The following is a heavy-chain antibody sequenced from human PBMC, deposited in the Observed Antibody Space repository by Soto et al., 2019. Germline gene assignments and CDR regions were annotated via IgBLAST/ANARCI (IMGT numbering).Heavy chain of an antibody. CDR3: ATELGENPASPCDA. CDR2: IIPLFGTA. V-gene: IGHV1-69*01. Sequence: QVQLVQSGADVKKPGSSVKVSCQASGVTFSSETLGWVRQAPGQGLEWVGGIIPLFGTASYAQKFQGRVTITADEYTSTVYMELSSLRSDDTAVYFCATELGENPASPCDAWGQGTLVTVSS. D-gene: IGHD3-10*01. J-gene: IGHJ5*02. CDR1: GVTFSSET.